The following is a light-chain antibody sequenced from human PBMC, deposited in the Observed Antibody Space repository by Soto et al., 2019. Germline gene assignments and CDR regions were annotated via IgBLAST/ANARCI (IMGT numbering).Light chain of an antibody. J-gene: IGLJ3*02. CDR2: EVS. V-gene: IGLV2-14*01. Sequence: QSALTQPASVSGSPGQSITISCTGTDSDVGAYKFVSWYQQHPGKAPKLMLYEVSNRPSGVSDRFSGSKSGNTASLTISGLQAEDEADYYCSSYTITNTLLFGGGTQLTVL. CDR1: DSDVGAYKF. CDR3: SSYTITNTLL.